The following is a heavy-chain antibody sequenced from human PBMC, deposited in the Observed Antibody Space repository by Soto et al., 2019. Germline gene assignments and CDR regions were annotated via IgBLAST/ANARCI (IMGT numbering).Heavy chain of an antibody. CDR1: GFTFRIYA. V-gene: IGHV3-30-3*01. Sequence: GGSLRLSYAASGFTFRIYAMHWVRQAPGKGLEWVSLISYDGSNKYYEDSVKGRLTISRDNSKNTLYLQMNSLRAEDTAVYYYARFNYNGSGSYYNPHWYYGMDVWGQGTTVTVSS. J-gene: IGHJ6*02. D-gene: IGHD3-10*01. CDR3: ARFNYNGSGSYYNPHWYYGMDV. CDR2: ISYDGSNK.